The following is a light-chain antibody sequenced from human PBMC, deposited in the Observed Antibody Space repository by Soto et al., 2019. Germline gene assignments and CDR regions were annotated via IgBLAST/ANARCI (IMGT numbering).Light chain of an antibody. CDR1: QGIGNY. CDR2: AAS. CDR3: QKYSSPLWT. Sequence: DIQMTQSPSSLSASVGDRVTITCRASQGIGNYLTWYQQKPGKVPKLLIYAASTLQSGVHTRFSGSGTGTDFTLTISSLPPEDVATYYCQKYSSPLWTFGQGTKVEIK. J-gene: IGKJ1*01. V-gene: IGKV1-27*01.